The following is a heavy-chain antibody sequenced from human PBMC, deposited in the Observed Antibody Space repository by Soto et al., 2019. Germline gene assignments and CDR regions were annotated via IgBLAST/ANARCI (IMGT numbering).Heavy chain of an antibody. V-gene: IGHV1-46*02. CDR2: IDPSDGRT. Sequence: QVRLVQSGAEVKEPGASVKVSCQASGYALNYYPILWARQAPGQGLEWMGIIDPSDGRTSYAERFQGRLTLTRDTSTSTFYMDFSSLRSEDTAIYFCAKTQFRGYNFWSASFDPWGQGTLVTVSS. J-gene: IGHJ5*02. CDR3: AKTQFRGYNFWSASFDP. CDR1: GYALNYYP. D-gene: IGHD3-3*01.